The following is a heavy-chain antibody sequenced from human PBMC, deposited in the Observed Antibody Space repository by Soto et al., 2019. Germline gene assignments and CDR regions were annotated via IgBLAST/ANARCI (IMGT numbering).Heavy chain of an antibody. CDR2: IYYSGST. D-gene: IGHD3-10*01. J-gene: IGHJ5*02. CDR3: ARRRSSMVRGVMGNWFDP. CDR1: GGSIISYY. Sequence: SETLSLTCTVSGGSIISYYWSWIRQPPGKGLERIGYIYYSGSTNYNPSLKSRVTISVNTSKNQFSLKLSSVTAADTAVYYCARRRSSMVRGVMGNWFDPWGQGTLVTV. V-gene: IGHV4-59*01.